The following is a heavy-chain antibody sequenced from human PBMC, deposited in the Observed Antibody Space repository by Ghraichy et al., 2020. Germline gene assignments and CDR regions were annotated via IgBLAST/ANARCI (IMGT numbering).Heavy chain of an antibody. CDR2: TYYRSKWYN. CDR3: ARDVDPFTSGWYYSDVYYGMDV. CDR1: GDSVSSNSAA. D-gene: IGHD6-19*01. Sequence: SQTLSLTCAISGDSVSSNSAAWNWIRQSPSRGLEWLGRTYYRSKWYNDYAVSVKSRITINPDTSKNQFSLQLNSVTPEDTAVYYCARDVDPFTSGWYYSDVYYGMDVWGQGTTVTVSS. J-gene: IGHJ6*02. V-gene: IGHV6-1*01.